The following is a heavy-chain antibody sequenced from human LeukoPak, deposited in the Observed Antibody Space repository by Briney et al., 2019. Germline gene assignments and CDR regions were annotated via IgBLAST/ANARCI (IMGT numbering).Heavy chain of an antibody. CDR1: GGSITNYY. D-gene: IGHD3-10*01. J-gene: IGHJ5*02. CDR3: ARNRYYYGSGSYGVPNWFDP. V-gene: IGHV4-39*01. CDR2: IYYSGST. Sequence: SETLSLTCTVSGGSITNYYWSWIRQPPGKGLEWIGSIYYSGSTYYKSSLKSRVTISVDTSKNQFSLKLSSVTAADTAVYYCARNRYYYGSGSYGVPNWFDPWGQGTLVIVSS.